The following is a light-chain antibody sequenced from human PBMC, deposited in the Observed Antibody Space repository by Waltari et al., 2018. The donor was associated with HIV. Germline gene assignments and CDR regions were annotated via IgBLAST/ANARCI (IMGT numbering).Light chain of an antibody. J-gene: IGLJ2*01. Sequence: SSELTQPPSVSVSAGLTAILTCSGDRLGNKYAFWYQQKPGQPPVLVIYQDTKRPSGFPERLPGSNSGTPATLTIRGVQAMDEAASYCQPWDSNYVVFGGGTKLAVL. V-gene: IGLV3-1*01. CDR3: QPWDSNYVV. CDR1: RLGNKY. CDR2: QDT.